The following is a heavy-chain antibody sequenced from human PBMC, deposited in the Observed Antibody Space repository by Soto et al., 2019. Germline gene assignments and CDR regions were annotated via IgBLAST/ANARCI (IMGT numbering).Heavy chain of an antibody. Sequence: QLQLLESGGGLVKPGGSLRLSCAASGFTFSDYYMSWIRQAPGKGLEWVSYISSSGSTIYYADSVKGRFTIPSDNAKTSLDLQINSLRAEDPAVYYCATGRVGLGYKDYWGQATLDTVSS. D-gene: IGHD5-18*01. CDR1: GFTFSDYY. CDR2: ISSSGSTI. V-gene: IGHV3-11*01. J-gene: IGHJ4*02. CDR3: ATGRVGLGYKDY.